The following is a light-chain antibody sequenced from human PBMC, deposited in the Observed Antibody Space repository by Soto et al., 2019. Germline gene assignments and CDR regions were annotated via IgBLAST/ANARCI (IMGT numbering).Light chain of an antibody. CDR1: QSVSNN. Sequence: EIVMTQSPATLSVSPGERATLSCRSSQSVSNNFAWYQQKPGQAPRPLIDFASTRATGIPARFSGSGSGTEFTLTISSLQSEDFAVYYWQQYNKWPITFGGGTKVETK. CDR3: QQYNKWPIT. V-gene: IGKV3-15*01. J-gene: IGKJ4*01. CDR2: FAS.